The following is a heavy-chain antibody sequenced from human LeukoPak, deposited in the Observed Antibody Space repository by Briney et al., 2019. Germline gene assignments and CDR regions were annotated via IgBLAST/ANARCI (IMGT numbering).Heavy chain of an antibody. V-gene: IGHV3-30*02. D-gene: IGHD3-22*01. Sequence: GGSLRLSCAASGFTFRSYGMHWVRQAPGKGLEWVAFIRYDGSNKYYADSVKGRFTISGDNSKNTLYLQMNSLRAEDTAVYYCARTDYYDSSGYFNYWGQGTLVTVSS. J-gene: IGHJ4*02. CDR3: ARTDYYDSSGYFNY. CDR1: GFTFRSYG. CDR2: IRYDGSNK.